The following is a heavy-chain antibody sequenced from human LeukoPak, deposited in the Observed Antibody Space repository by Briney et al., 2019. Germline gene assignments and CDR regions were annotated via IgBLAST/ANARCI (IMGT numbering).Heavy chain of an antibody. D-gene: IGHD5-12*01. CDR2: IKHDGSEK. J-gene: IGHJ4*02. V-gene: IGHV3-7*01. Sequence: GGSLRLSCAVSGFNFSNYWMSWVRQAPGKGLEWVANIKHDGSEKYSVASVKGRFTISRDNAKNTLYLQMNSLRAEDTAVYYCAKDSGYDFYFDYWGQGTLVTVSS. CDR3: AKDSGYDFYFDY. CDR1: GFNFSNYW.